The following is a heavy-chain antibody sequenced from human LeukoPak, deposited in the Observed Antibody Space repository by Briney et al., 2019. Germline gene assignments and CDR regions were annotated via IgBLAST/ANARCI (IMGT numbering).Heavy chain of an antibody. V-gene: IGHV5-51*01. Sequence: GESLKISCKGSGYSFTSYWIGWVRQMPGKGLEWMGIIYPGDSDTRYSPSFQGQVTVSADKSIGTAYLQWSSLKASDTAMYYCARPGHYYDSSGYYYAPFDYWGQGTLVTVSS. D-gene: IGHD3-22*01. CDR3: ARPGHYYDSSGYYYAPFDY. J-gene: IGHJ4*02. CDR2: IYPGDSDT. CDR1: GYSFTSYW.